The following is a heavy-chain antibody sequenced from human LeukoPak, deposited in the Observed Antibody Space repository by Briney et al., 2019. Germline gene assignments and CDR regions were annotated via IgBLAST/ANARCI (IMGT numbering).Heavy chain of an antibody. CDR3: ARDDDYYDSSGFDP. V-gene: IGHV4-31*03. CDR2: SYYSGST. J-gene: IGHJ5*02. Sequence: SETLSLTCTVSGGSISSGGYYWSWIRQHPGKGREWSGYSYYSGSTYYSPSLKSRVTISVDTSKNQFSLKLSSVTAADTAVYYCARDDDYYDSSGFDPWGQGTLVTVSS. D-gene: IGHD3-22*01. CDR1: GGSISSGGYY.